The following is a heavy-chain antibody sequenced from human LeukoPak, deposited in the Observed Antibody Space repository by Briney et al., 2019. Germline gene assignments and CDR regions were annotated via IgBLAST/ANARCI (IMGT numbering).Heavy chain of an antibody. CDR3: ARGGSARGGPFYYYYYYMDV. D-gene: IGHD3-10*01. CDR1: GGSISSYY. CDR2: IYYSGST. V-gene: IGHV4-59*01. J-gene: IGHJ6*03. Sequence: SETLSLTCTVSGGSISSYYWSWIRQPPGKGLEWIGYIYYSGSTNYNPSLKSRVTISVDTSKNQFSLKLSSVTAADTAVYYCARGGSARGGPFYYYYYYMDVWGKGTTVTVSS.